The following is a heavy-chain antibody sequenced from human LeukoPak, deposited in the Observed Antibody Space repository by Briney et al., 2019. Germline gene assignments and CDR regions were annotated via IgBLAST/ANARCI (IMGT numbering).Heavy chain of an antibody. J-gene: IGHJ6*03. CDR1: GFTFSSHW. V-gene: IGHV3-7*01. CDR3: AKDHKGETHANYYYYMDV. CDR2: IKQDGSEI. D-gene: IGHD3-16*01. Sequence: PGGSLRLSCAASGFTFSSHWMDWVRQAPGKGLEWVANIKQDGSEIYYLDSVKGRFTISRDNSKNTPYLQMNSLRAEDTAVYYCAKDHKGETHANYYYYMDVWGKGTTVTVSS.